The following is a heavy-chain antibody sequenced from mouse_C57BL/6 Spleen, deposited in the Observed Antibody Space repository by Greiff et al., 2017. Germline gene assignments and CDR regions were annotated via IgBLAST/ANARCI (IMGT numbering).Heavy chain of an antibody. V-gene: IGHV1-52*01. J-gene: IGHJ1*03. D-gene: IGHD4-1*01. CDR3: ARGGTGTRYFDV. CDR1: GYTFTSYW. CDR2: IDPSDSET. Sequence: QVQLKESGAELVRPGSSVKLSCKASGYTFTSYWMHWVKQRPIQGLEWIGNIDPSDSETHYNQKFKDKATLTVDKSSSTAYMQLSSLTSEDSAVYYCARGGTGTRYFDVWGTGTTVTVSS.